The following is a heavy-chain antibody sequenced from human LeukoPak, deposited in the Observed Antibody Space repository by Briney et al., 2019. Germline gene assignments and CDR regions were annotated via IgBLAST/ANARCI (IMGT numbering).Heavy chain of an antibody. CDR3: VREAGYCAPVCVKTNWFDP. CDR2: ISNGKT. V-gene: IGHV3-23*01. Sequence: PGGSLRLSCAASGFPFNSHAMSWVRQPPGKGLEWVAAISNGKTYYADSVRGRFAISREDSTNTVYLHMNSLRDEDTALYHCVREAGYCAPVCVKTNWFDPWGQGTLVTVSS. J-gene: IGHJ5*02. D-gene: IGHD2-15*01. CDR1: GFPFNSHA.